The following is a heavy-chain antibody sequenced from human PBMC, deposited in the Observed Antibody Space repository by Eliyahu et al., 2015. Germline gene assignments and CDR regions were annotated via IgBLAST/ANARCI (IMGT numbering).Heavy chain of an antibody. Sequence: QVQLQQWGAGLLKPSETLSLTCAVYGGSFSGYYWSWXRQPPGKGLEWIGEINHMGSTNYNPSLKSRVTISVDTSKNQFSLKLSSVTAADTAVYYCARGAVIWFGELLTYYYYYYMDVWGKGTTVTVSS. J-gene: IGHJ6*03. V-gene: IGHV4-34*01. D-gene: IGHD3-10*01. CDR2: INHMGST. CDR1: GGSFSGYY. CDR3: ARGAVIWFGELLTYYYYYYMDV.